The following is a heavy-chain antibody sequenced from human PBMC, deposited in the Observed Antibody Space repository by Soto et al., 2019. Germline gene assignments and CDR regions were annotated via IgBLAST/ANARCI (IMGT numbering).Heavy chain of an antibody. Sequence: ASVELCCEDCGDRFTSCGIIWVRQAPGQGLEWMGWISAYNGNTNYAQKLQGRVTMTTDTSTSTAYMELRSLRFDDTAVYYCARRHTVTTLADYWGQGTLVPV. J-gene: IGHJ4*02. D-gene: IGHD4-17*01. CDR1: GDRFTSCG. CDR3: ARRHTVTTLADY. CDR2: ISAYNGNT. V-gene: IGHV1-18*01.